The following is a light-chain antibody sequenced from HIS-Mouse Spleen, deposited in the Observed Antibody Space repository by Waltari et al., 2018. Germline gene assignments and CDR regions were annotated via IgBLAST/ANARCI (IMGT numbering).Light chain of an antibody. Sequence: SYELTQPPSVSVSPGQTARITCPGDALPKKSAYWYQHKSGQAPVLVIHEDSKRPSGIPERFSGSSSGTMATLTISGAQVEDEADYYCYSTDSSGNHRVFGGGTKLTVL. CDR3: YSTDSSGNHRV. CDR1: ALPKKS. J-gene: IGLJ2*01. V-gene: IGLV3-10*01. CDR2: EDS.